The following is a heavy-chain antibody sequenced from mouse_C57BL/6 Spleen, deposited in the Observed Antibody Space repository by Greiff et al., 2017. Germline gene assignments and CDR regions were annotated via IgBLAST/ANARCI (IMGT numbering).Heavy chain of an antibody. V-gene: IGHV2-5*01. Sequence: VKLVESGPGLVQPSQSLSITCTVSGFSLTSYGVHWVRQSPGKGLEWLGVIWRGGSTDYNAAFMSRLSITKDNSKSQVFFKMNSLQADDTAIYYCATVYYGSSYDAMDYWGQGTSVTVSS. J-gene: IGHJ4*01. CDR1: GFSLTSYG. CDR2: IWRGGST. D-gene: IGHD1-1*01. CDR3: ATVYYGSSYDAMDY.